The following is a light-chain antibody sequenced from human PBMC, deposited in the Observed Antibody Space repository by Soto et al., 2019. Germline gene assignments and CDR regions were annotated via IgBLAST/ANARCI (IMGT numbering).Light chain of an antibody. J-gene: IGKJ4*01. CDR2: KAS. V-gene: IGKV1-5*03. Sequence: ATDFASVGDRVTLNFRASQSISSWLAWYQQKPGKAPRLLIYKASSLESGVPSRFSGSGSGTEFTLTISSLQPEDFAVYYCQQRSNSLAFGGGTKVDI. CDR3: QQRSNSLA. CDR1: QSISSW.